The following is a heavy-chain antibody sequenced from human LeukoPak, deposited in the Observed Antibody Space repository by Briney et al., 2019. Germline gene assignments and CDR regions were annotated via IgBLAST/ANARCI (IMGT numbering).Heavy chain of an antibody. Sequence: SETLSLTCTVSGGSISCYYWSWIRQPPGKGLEWIGYIYSSGSNNYNPSLKTRFTISMDTPKNQFSLKLSSVTAADTAGYYSASHRNSGYQSDGMDVWGQGNTVTVSS. CDR3: ASHRNSGYQSDGMDV. CDR1: GGSISCYY. J-gene: IGHJ6*02. D-gene: IGHD5-12*01. CDR2: IYSSGSN. V-gene: IGHV4-59*08.